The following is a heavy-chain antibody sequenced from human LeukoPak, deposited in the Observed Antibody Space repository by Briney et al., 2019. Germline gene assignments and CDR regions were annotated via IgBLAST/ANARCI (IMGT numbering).Heavy chain of an antibody. CDR2: ISWDGGST. V-gene: IGHV3-43D*03. Sequence: GGSLRLSCAASGFTFDDYAMHWVCQAPGKGLEWVSLISWDGGSTYYADSVKGRFTISRDNSKNSLYLQMNSLRAEDTALYYCAKDSGGVVVMNAFDIWGQGTMVTVSS. D-gene: IGHD2-2*01. CDR3: AKDSGGVVVMNAFDI. J-gene: IGHJ3*02. CDR1: GFTFDDYA.